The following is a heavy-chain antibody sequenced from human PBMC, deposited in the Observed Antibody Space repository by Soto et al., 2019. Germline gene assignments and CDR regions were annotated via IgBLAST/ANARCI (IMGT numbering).Heavy chain of an antibody. CDR2: ITSSNTI. Sequence: EVQLVESGGGLVQPGGSLRLSCAASGFTLNNYNMNWVRQAPGKGLESISFITSSNTIYYADSVKGRFTISRDNAKNSLSLQMTSLRDEDTAVYYCASGLVRSATGGTRYWCQATLVTVSS. D-gene: IGHD6-13*01. CDR1: GFTLNNYN. J-gene: IGHJ4*02. V-gene: IGHV3-48*02. CDR3: ASGLVRSATGGTRY.